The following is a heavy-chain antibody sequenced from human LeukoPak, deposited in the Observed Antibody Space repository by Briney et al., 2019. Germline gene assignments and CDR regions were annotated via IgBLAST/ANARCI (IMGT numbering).Heavy chain of an antibody. J-gene: IGHJ6*03. CDR2: INHSGST. CDR1: GGSFSGYY. Sequence: SETLSLTCAVYGGSFSGYYWSWIRQPPGKGLEWIGEINHSGSTNYNPSLKSRVTISVDTSKNQFSLKLSSVTAADTAVYYCARVRDFWSGYSLYYYMDVWGKGTTVTASS. CDR3: ARVRDFWSGYSLYYYMDV. D-gene: IGHD3-3*01. V-gene: IGHV4-34*01.